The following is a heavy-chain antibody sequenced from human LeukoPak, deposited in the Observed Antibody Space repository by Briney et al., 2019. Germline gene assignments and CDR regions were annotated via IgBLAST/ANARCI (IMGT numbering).Heavy chain of an antibody. Sequence: GASVKVSCKASGYTFTSYDLNWVRQAPGQGLEWMGWMNPNSGNTGYAQKFQGRVTMTRNTSISTAYMELSSLTSEDTAVYYCARRIRGAPTDYWGQGTLVTVSS. CDR3: ARRIRGAPTDY. V-gene: IGHV1-8*01. CDR2: MNPNSGNT. J-gene: IGHJ4*02. D-gene: IGHD3-10*01. CDR1: GYTFTSYD.